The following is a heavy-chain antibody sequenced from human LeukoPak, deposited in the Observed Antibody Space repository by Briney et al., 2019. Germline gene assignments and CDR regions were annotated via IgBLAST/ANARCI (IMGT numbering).Heavy chain of an antibody. CDR1: GFTFSSYS. J-gene: IGHJ3*02. CDR3: ARRTSGAFAI. V-gene: IGHV3-48*04. Sequence: QPGGSLRLSCAASGFTFSSYSMNWVRQAPGKGLEWVSYISSSGSDKYYPDSVKGRFTISRDNAKNSLYLQMNSLRAEDTAVYYCARRTSGAFAIWGQGTKVTVSS. CDR2: ISSSGSDK.